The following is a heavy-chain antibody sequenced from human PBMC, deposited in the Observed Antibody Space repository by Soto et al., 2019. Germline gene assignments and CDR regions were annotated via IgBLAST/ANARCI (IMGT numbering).Heavy chain of an antibody. J-gene: IGHJ6*03. CDR1: GYTFTSYY. D-gene: IGHD3-3*01. CDR3: AGDKSVLRFLEWLPLDYYYYYMDV. Sequence: GASGKVTCKASGYTFTSYYMHWVRQAPGQGLEWMGIINPSGGSTSYAQKFQGRVTMTRDTSTSTVYMELSSLRSEDTAVYYCAGDKSVLRFLEWLPLDYYYYYMDVWSQGTTVTGSS. CDR2: INPSGGST. V-gene: IGHV1-46*03.